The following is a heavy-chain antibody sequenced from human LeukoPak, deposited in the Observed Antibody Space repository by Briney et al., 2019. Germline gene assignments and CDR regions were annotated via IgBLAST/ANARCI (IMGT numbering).Heavy chain of an antibody. CDR1: GSTFSGYA. CDR2: ISDSGGST. J-gene: IGHJ6*02. Sequence: GGSLRLSCAASGSTFSGYAMSWVRQAPGKGLEWVSTISDSGGSTYYAVSVKGRFTISRDNSKNTLYLQMNSLRAEDTAVYYCAKSIEIKPNYYYYYGMDVWGQGTTVTVSS. V-gene: IGHV3-23*01. D-gene: IGHD1-14*01. CDR3: AKSIEIKPNYYYYYGMDV.